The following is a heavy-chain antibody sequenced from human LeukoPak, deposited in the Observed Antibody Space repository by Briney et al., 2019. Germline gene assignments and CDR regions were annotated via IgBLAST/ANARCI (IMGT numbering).Heavy chain of an antibody. V-gene: IGHV4-31*11. CDR3: ASVYYYDSSGVFDY. CDR1: GGSFSGYY. CDR2: IYYSGST. J-gene: IGHJ4*02. D-gene: IGHD3-22*01. Sequence: SETLSLTCAVYGGSFSGYYWSWIRQHPGKGLEWIGYIYYSGSTYYNPSLKSRVTISVDTSKNQFSLKLSSVTAADTAVYYCASVYYYDSSGVFDYWGQGTLVTVSS.